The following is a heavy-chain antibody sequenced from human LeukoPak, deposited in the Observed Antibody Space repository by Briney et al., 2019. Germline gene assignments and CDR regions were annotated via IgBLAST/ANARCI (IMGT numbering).Heavy chain of an antibody. CDR1: GFTVSSNY. D-gene: IGHD2-8*01. J-gene: IGHJ6*03. CDR2: LYSGGIT. Sequence: GGSLRLSCVVSGFTVSSNYMNWVRQAPGKGLEWVSVLYSGGITYSADSVKGRFTISRDISKNTLYLQMKSLRAEDTAVYYCARDRGGTVMVYTRGKDYYYMDVWGKGTTVTVSS. CDR3: ARDRGGTVMVYTRGKDYYYMDV. V-gene: IGHV3-66*01.